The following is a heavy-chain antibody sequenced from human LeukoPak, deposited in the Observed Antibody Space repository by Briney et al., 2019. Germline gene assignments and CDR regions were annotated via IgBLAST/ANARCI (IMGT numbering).Heavy chain of an antibody. Sequence: GGSLRLSCAASGFTFSSYAMHWVRQAPGKGLEWVAVISYDGSNKYYADSVKGRFTISRDNSKNTLYLQMNSLRTEDTAVYYCAKDWDIVTWGQGTLVTVSS. CDR2: ISYDGSNK. J-gene: IGHJ4*02. D-gene: IGHD5-12*01. V-gene: IGHV3-30-3*01. CDR1: GFTFSSYA. CDR3: AKDWDIVT.